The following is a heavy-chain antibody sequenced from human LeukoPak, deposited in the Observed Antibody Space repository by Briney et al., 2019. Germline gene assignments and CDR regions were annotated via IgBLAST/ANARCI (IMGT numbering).Heavy chain of an antibody. CDR3: ARRVAVVGSNWFDP. J-gene: IGHJ5*02. CDR1: GGSISGYY. Sequence: PPETLSLTCTVSGGSISGYYWSWIRQPPGKGLEWIGYIYSSGSPNYTPSLKSRVTISVDTSKNQFSLMLKSVTAADTAVYYCARRVAVVGSNWFDPWGQGTLVTVSS. V-gene: IGHV4-59*01. CDR2: IYSSGSP. D-gene: IGHD6-13*01.